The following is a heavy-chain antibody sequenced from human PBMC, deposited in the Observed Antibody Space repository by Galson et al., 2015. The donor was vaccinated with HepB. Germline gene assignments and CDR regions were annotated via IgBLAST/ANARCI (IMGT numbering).Heavy chain of an antibody. V-gene: IGHV3-30-3*01. J-gene: IGHJ4*02. CDR2: ISYDGSNK. Sequence: SLRLSCAASGFTFSSYAMHWVRQAPGKGLEWVAVISYDGSNKYYADSVEGRFTISRDNSKNTLYLQMNSLRAEDTAVYYCARAPCGGDCSPGFDYWGQGTLVTVSS. CDR1: GFTFSSYA. D-gene: IGHD2-21*02. CDR3: ARAPCGGDCSPGFDY.